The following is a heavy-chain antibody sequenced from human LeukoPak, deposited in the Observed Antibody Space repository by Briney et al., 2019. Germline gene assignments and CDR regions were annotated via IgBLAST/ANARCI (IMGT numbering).Heavy chain of an antibody. CDR2: ISSSSSYI. J-gene: IGHJ4*02. V-gene: IGHV3-21*01. D-gene: IGHD4-17*01. CDR1: GFTFSSYS. CDR3: ASRSDYGDPHY. Sequence: PGGSLMLSCSASGFTFSSYSMTWVPQAPGKGLGWVSSISSSSSYIYYADSVKGRFTISRDNAKNSLYLQMNSLRAEDTAVYYCASRSDYGDPHYWGQGTLVTVSS.